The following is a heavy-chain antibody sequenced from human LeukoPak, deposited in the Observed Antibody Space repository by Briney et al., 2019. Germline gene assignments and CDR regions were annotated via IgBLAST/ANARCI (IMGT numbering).Heavy chain of an antibody. CDR1: GGSISSTTSY. CDR3: ARGFLRKAIVVTYYFDY. CDR2: IYYSENT. Sequence: PSETLSLTCTVSGGSISSTTSYWGWIRQPPGKGLEWIGNIYYSENTYYNPSLRSRVTVSVDTSKNQFSLRLSSVTAADTAVYYCARGFLRKAIVVTYYFDYWGQGTLVTVSP. J-gene: IGHJ4*02. V-gene: IGHV4-39*01. D-gene: IGHD3-22*01.